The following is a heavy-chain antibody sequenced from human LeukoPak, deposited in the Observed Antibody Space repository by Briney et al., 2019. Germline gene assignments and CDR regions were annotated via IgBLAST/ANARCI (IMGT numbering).Heavy chain of an antibody. J-gene: IGHJ6*02. D-gene: IGHD3-22*01. CDR3: ARVSSTYYYDSSGSIPPSPYGMDV. Sequence: GRSLRLSCAASGFTFSSYAMHWVRQAPGKGLEWVAVISYDGSNKYYADSLKRRSTLSRDNSKNTLYLQMHSLRAEDTAVYYCARVSSTYYYDSSGSIPPSPYGMDVWGQGTTVTVSS. CDR2: ISYDGSNK. V-gene: IGHV3-30-3*01. CDR1: GFTFSSYA.